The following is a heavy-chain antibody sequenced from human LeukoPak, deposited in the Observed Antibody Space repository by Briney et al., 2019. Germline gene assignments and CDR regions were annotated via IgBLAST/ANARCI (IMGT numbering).Heavy chain of an antibody. J-gene: IGHJ4*02. Sequence: PSETLSLTCTVSGGSISSYYWSWIRQPPGKGLEWIGYIYYSGSTNYNPSLKSRVTISVDTSKNHFSLKLSSVTAADTAVYYCARRGGYYDSSGYTYWGQGTLVTVSS. CDR2: IYYSGST. CDR1: GGSISSYY. V-gene: IGHV4-59*08. CDR3: ARRGGYYDSSGYTY. D-gene: IGHD3-22*01.